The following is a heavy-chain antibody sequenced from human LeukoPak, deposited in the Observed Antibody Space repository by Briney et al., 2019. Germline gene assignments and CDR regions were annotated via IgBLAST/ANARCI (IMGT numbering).Heavy chain of an antibody. D-gene: IGHD6-19*01. CDR1: GFTFDDYA. CDR2: ISWNSDNI. CDR3: AKRSGRTSCYFDY. Sequence: GRSLRLSCAASGFTFDDYAFDWVRQAPGKGLEWVSSISWNSDNIAYADSVKGRFTISRDNAKHSLYLQMNSLGADDTALYYCAKRSGRTSCYFDYWGQGTLATVST. J-gene: IGHJ4*02. V-gene: IGHV3-9*01.